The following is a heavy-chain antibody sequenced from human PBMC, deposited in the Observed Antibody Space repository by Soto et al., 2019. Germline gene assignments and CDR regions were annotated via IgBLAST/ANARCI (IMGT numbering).Heavy chain of an antibody. V-gene: IGHV1-8*01. J-gene: IGHJ4*02. CDR2: MNPTSGNT. CDR3: AITHLRFGEHHY. D-gene: IGHD3-10*01. CDR1: VYTFTSYD. Sequence: QVQLVQSGAEVKKPGASVKVSCKASVYTFTSYDINWVRQATGQGLEWMGWMNPTSGNTGYAQKFQGRVTMTRNTSISTAYMELSSLRSEDTAVYYCAITHLRFGEHHYCGQGKLVTVSS.